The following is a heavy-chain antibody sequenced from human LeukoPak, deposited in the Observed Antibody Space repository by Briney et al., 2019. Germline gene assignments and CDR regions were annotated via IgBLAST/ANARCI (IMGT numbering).Heavy chain of an antibody. CDR1: GGSISSSSHY. CDR2: IYYNGNT. D-gene: IGHD4-23*01. CDR3: ARGGDYGGRRNWFDP. Sequence: SETLSLTCTVSGGSISSSSHYWGWIRQPPGTGLEWIANIYYNGNTAYNPSLRSRVTISIDTSKNQFSLRLNSVTAADTAVYYCARGGDYGGRRNWFDPWGQGTLVTVSS. V-gene: IGHV4-39*07. J-gene: IGHJ5*02.